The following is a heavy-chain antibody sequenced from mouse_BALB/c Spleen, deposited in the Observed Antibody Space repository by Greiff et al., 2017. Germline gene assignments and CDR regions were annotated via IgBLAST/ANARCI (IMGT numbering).Heavy chain of an antibody. Sequence: EVKLMESGPSLVKPSQTLSLTCSVTGDSITSGYWNWIRKFPGNKLEYMGYISYSGSTYYNPSLKSRISITRDTSKNQYYLQLNSVTTEDTATYYCARTQYGNYDYAMDYWGQGTSVTVSS. CDR2: ISYSGST. V-gene: IGHV3-8*02. CDR1: GDSITSGY. D-gene: IGHD2-10*02. J-gene: IGHJ4*01. CDR3: ARTQYGNYDYAMDY.